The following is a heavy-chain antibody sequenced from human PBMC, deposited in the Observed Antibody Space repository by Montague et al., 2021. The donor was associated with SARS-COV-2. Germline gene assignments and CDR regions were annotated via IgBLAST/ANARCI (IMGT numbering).Heavy chain of an antibody. CDR3: ARAYCGGDCYFYWYFDL. D-gene: IGHD2-21*02. CDR1: GDSASSNIAT. Sequence: CAISGDSASSNIATWNWIRQSPSRGLEWLGRTYYRSKWYNDYAVSVKSRVIINPDTSNSRISLQLNSVTPEDTAVYYCARAYCGGDCYFYWYFDLWGRGTLVTVSS. J-gene: IGHJ2*01. V-gene: IGHV6-1*01. CDR2: TYYRSKWYN.